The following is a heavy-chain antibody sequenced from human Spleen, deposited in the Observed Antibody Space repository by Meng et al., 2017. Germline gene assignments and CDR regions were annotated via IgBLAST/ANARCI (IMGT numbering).Heavy chain of an antibody. Sequence: LVQSGAELKKPGASVKVSCKASGYTFTTYTMHWVRQAPGQGLDWLGLINTNTGNPTYAPVFTGRFVFSLDTSISTAYLQISGLRAEDTAMYYCARTKEYYDSSFDLWGQGTLVTVSS. D-gene: IGHD3-22*01. J-gene: IGHJ4*02. CDR2: INTNTGNP. CDR1: GYTFTTYT. V-gene: IGHV7-4-1*02. CDR3: ARTKEYYDSSFDL.